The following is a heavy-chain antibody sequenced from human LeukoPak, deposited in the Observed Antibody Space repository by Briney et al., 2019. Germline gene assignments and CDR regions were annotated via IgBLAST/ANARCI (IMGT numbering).Heavy chain of an antibody. CDR3: AREYRYLIAATHFDY. CDR2: ISSIGSTI. CDR1: GFPFSSYE. J-gene: IGHJ4*02. V-gene: IGHV3-48*03. Sequence: PGGSLRLSCAASGFPFSSYEMNWVRQAPGKGLEWVSYISSIGSTIYYADSVKGRFTISRDNAKNSLYLQMNSLRAEDTAVYYCAREYRYLIAATHFDYWGQGTLVTVSS. D-gene: IGHD6-13*01.